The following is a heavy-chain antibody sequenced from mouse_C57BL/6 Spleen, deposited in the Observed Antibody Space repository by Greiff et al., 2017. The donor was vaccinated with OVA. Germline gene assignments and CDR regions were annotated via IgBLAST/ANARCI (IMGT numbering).Heavy chain of an antibody. Sequence: QVQLQQPGAELVMPGASVKLSCKASGYTFTSYWMHWVKQRPGQGLEWIGEIDPSDSYTNYNQKFKGKSKLTVVKSSSTAYMQLSSLTSEDSAVYDCARGYSNYGGFAYWGQGTLVTVSA. V-gene: IGHV1-69*01. CDR2: IDPSDSYT. CDR3: ARGYSNYGGFAY. D-gene: IGHD2-5*01. CDR1: GYTFTSYW. J-gene: IGHJ3*01.